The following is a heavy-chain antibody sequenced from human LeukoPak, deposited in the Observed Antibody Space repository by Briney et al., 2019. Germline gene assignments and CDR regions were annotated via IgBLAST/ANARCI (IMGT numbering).Heavy chain of an antibody. Sequence: PGGSLRLSCAASGFTFSSYGMHWVRQAPGKGLEWVAVISYDGSNKYYADSVKGRFTISRDSSKNTLYLQMNSLRAEDTAVYYCAKRGIYGDYDGAFDIWGQGTMVTVSS. D-gene: IGHD4-17*01. CDR2: ISYDGSNK. CDR1: GFTFSSYG. J-gene: IGHJ3*02. V-gene: IGHV3-30*18. CDR3: AKRGIYGDYDGAFDI.